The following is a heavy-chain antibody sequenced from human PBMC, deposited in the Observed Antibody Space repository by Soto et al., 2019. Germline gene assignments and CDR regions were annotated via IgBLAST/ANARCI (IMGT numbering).Heavy chain of an antibody. CDR2: IRSKAYGGTT. J-gene: IGHJ3*02. V-gene: IGHV3-49*03. CDR3: TRGGELEPNAFDI. D-gene: IGHD1-1*01. Sequence: GGSLRLSCTASGFTFGDYAMSWFRQAPGKGLEWVGFIRSKAYGGTTEYAASVKGRFTISRDDSKSIAYLQMNSLKTEDTAVYYCTRGGELEPNAFDIWGQGTMVTVSS. CDR1: GFTFGDYA.